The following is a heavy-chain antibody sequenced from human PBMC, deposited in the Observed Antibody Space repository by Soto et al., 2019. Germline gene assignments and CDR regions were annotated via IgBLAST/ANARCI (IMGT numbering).Heavy chain of an antibody. CDR3: EISPDIVVGEGLGFDP. CDR1: GGTFSSYA. Sequence: QMQLVQSGAEVKKPGSSVKVSCKASGGTFSSYAISWVRQAPGQGLEWMGGIIPIFGTANYAQKFQGRVTITADESTSTAYMELSSLRSEDTAVYYCEISPDIVVGEGLGFDPWGQGTLVTVSS. V-gene: IGHV1-69*01. CDR2: IIPIFGTA. J-gene: IGHJ5*02. D-gene: IGHD2-15*01.